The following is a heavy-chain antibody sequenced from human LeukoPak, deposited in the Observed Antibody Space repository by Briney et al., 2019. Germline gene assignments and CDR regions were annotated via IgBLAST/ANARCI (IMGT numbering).Heavy chain of an antibody. CDR2: IRYDGSNK. Sequence: GGSLRLSCAASGFTFSSYGMHWVRQAPGKGLEWVAFIRYDGSNKYYADSVKGRFTISRDNSKNTLYLQMNSLRAEDTAVYYCARDSSDYYDAGFDYWGQGTLVTVSS. D-gene: IGHD3-22*01. V-gene: IGHV3-30*02. CDR3: ARDSSDYYDAGFDY. J-gene: IGHJ4*02. CDR1: GFTFSSYG.